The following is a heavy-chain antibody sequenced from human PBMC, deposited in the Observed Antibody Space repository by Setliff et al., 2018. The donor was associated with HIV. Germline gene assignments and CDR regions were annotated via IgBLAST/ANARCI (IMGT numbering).Heavy chain of an antibody. CDR1: GFTFSSYA. V-gene: IGHV3-7*03. J-gene: IGHJ4*02. CDR3: ARERDSNGYQFDY. D-gene: IGHD3-22*01. CDR2: IKQDGSEK. Sequence: GGSLRLSCAASGFTFSSYAMSWVRQAPGKGLEWVANIKQDGSEKYYMDSVKGRFTISRDNAKNSLYLQMNSLRAEDTAVYYCARERDSNGYQFDYWGQGTLVTVSS.